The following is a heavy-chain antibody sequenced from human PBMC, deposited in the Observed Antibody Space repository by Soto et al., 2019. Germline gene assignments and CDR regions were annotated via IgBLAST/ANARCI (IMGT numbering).Heavy chain of an antibody. CDR1: GFTFSSYE. Sequence: GGSLRLSCAASGFTFSSYEMNWVRQAPGKGLEWVSYISSSGSTIYYADSVKGRFTISRDNAKNSLYLQMNSLRAEDTAVYYCARDLVGAITSGAFDIWGQGTMVTVSS. D-gene: IGHD1-26*01. CDR3: ARDLVGAITSGAFDI. V-gene: IGHV3-48*03. J-gene: IGHJ3*02. CDR2: ISSSGSTI.